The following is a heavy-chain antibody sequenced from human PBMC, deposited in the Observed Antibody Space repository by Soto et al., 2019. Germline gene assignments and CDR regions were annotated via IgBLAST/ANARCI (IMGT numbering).Heavy chain of an antibody. D-gene: IGHD3-22*01. J-gene: IGHJ3*02. CDR1: GFTFSDYW. Sequence: EVQLVESGGGLVQPGESLRLSCSASGFTFSDYWMTWVRQAPGKGLEWVANIRKDESKKFYLDSVRGRFTVSRDNARNLLYLKMDSLRAEDTALYYCARDVSPGSGPYYDDFDIWGQGTMVTVSS. CDR3: ARDVSPGSGPYYDDFDI. V-gene: IGHV3-7*05. CDR2: IRKDESKK.